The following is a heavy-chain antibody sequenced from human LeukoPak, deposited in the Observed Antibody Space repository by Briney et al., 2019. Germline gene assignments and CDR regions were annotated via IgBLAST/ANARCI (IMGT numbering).Heavy chain of an antibody. V-gene: IGHV4-59*01. CDR1: GGSISSYY. Sequence: SETLSLTCTVSGGSISSYYWSWIRQPPGKGLEWIGYIYYSGSTNYNPSLKSRVTISVDTSKNQFSLKLSSVTAPDTAVYYCARAGGGGFYGDYGYFDYWGQGTLVTVSS. J-gene: IGHJ4*02. CDR2: IYYSGST. CDR3: ARAGGGGFYGDYGYFDY. D-gene: IGHD4-17*01.